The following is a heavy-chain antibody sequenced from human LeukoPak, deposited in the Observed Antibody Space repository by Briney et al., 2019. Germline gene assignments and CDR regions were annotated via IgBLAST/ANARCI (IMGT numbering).Heavy chain of an antibody. D-gene: IGHD3-3*01. J-gene: IGHJ4*02. CDR3: ARVAPSTTFGVVTHRIFDY. Sequence: SETLSLTCSVSGGSISSSNYYWGWIRQPPGKGLDWIGSIYYSGSTYYSPSLKSRVTISVDTSKNQFSLKLSSVTAADTAMYYCARVAPSTTFGVVTHRIFDYWGQGTLVTVSS. CDR2: IYYSGST. V-gene: IGHV4-39*07. CDR1: GGSISSSNYY.